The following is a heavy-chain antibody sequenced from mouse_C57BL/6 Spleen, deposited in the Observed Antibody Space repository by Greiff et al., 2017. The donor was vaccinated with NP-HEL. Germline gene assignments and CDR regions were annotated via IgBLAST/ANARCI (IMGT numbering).Heavy chain of an antibody. D-gene: IGHD2-1*01. Sequence: VQLVESGPELVKPGASVKISCKASGYAFSSSWMNWVKQRPGKGLEWIGRIYPGDGDTNYNGKFKGKATLSADKSSSTAYMQLSSLTSEDSAVYFCARSGGNYVGWFAYWGQGTLVTVSA. CDR3: ARSGGNYVGWFAY. J-gene: IGHJ3*01. CDR2: IYPGDGDT. V-gene: IGHV1-82*01. CDR1: GYAFSSSW.